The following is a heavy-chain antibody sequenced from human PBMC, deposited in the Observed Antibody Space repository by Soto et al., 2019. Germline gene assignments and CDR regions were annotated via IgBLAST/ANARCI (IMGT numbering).Heavy chain of an antibody. D-gene: IGHD3-3*01. CDR3: AREDFWSGYYWSTWGTNGMDV. CDR2: INHSGST. J-gene: IGHJ6*02. Sequence: XETLSLPCAVYGGSFSGYDWSWIRQPPGKGLEWIGEINHSGSTNYNPSLKSLVTISVDTSKNQFSLKLSSVTAADTAVYYCAREDFWSGYYWSTWGTNGMDVWGQGTTVTVSS. CDR1: GGSFSGYD. V-gene: IGHV4-34*01.